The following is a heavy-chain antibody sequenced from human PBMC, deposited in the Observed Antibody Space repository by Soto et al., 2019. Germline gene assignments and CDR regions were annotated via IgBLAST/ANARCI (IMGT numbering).Heavy chain of an antibody. CDR2: IYYSGST. J-gene: IGHJ3*02. Sequence: SETLSLTCTVSGGSISSYYWSWIRQPPGKGLEWIGYIYYSGSTNYNPSLKSRVTISVDTSKNQFSLKLGSVTAADTAVYYCARERADYDYIWGRGSQDAFDIWGQGTMVTVSS. V-gene: IGHV4-59*01. CDR3: ARERADYDYIWGRGSQDAFDI. CDR1: GGSISSYY. D-gene: IGHD3-16*01.